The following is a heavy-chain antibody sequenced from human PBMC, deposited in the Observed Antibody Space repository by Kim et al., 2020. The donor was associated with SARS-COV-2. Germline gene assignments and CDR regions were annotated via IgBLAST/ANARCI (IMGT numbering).Heavy chain of an antibody. CDR3: ARELGNHYDYAWGIDY. J-gene: IGHJ4*02. Sequence: GGSLRLSCAASGFTFSRYWMCWVRQAPGKGLEWVADIKQDGGEKYHVDSVKGRFTISRDNAKNALYLQMDSLRAEDTAVYYCARELGNHYDYAWGIDYWGQGTMVTVSS. CDR2: IKQDGGEK. V-gene: IGHV3-7*03. CDR1: GFTFSRYW. D-gene: IGHD3-16*01.